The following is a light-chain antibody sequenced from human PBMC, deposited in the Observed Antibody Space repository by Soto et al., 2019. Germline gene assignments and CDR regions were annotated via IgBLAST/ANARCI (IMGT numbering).Light chain of an antibody. CDR3: QQSYSPGLT. V-gene: IGKV1-39*01. CDR1: QSISSY. J-gene: IGKJ4*01. CDR2: AAS. Sequence: DIQMPQSPSSLSASVGDRVTITCRASQSISSYLNWYQQKPGKAPKLLIYAASSLQSGVPSRFSGSGSGTDFTLTISSLQPEDFATYYCQQSYSPGLTFGGGTKVEIK.